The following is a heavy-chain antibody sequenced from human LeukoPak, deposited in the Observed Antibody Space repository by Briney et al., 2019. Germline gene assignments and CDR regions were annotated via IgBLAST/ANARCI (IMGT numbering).Heavy chain of an antibody. V-gene: IGHV3-23*01. CDR2: INGSGGST. CDR3: AKDYRVGATSSNYFDY. D-gene: IGHD1-26*01. Sequence: PGGSLRLSCAASGFTFSSYAMSWVRQAPGKGLEWVSAINGSGGSTYYADSVKGRFTISRDNSKNTLYLQMNSLRAEDTAVYYCAKDYRVGATSSNYFDYWGQGTLVTVSS. CDR1: GFTFSSYA. J-gene: IGHJ4*02.